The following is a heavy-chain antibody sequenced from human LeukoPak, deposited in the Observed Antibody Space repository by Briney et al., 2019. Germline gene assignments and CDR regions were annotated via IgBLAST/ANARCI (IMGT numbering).Heavy chain of an antibody. CDR2: ISSNGGST. J-gene: IGHJ4*02. V-gene: IGHV3-64*04. D-gene: IGHD3-22*01. CDR3: TRGPGYHDSSYLDY. Sequence: GGSLRLSCSASGFTFSSYAMHWVRQAPGKGLEYVSAISSNGGSTYYADSVKGRFTISRDNSKNTLYLQMNSLRAEDTAVYYCTRGPGYHDSSYLDYWGQGTLVTVSS. CDR1: GFTFSSYA.